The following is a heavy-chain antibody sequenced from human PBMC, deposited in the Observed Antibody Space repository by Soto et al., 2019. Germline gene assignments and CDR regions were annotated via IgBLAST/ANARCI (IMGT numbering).Heavy chain of an antibody. Sequence: LVASGGGLLHPGGSLTLSCAASGVSFTNAWMNWVRQAPGKGLEWGGRIKNKTDGGTTDYAAFVQGRFTISRDAPENTLYLHMTGLKTEDTAVYFCTGLWFGYIYNYWGQGSLVTVSS. CDR1: GVSFTNAW. CDR2: IKNKTDGGTT. V-gene: IGHV3-15*07. J-gene: IGHJ4*01. CDR3: TGLWFGYIYNY. D-gene: IGHD3-16*01.